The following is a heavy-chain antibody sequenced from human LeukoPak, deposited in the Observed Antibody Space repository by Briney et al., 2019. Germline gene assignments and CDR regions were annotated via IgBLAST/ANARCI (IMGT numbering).Heavy chain of an antibody. V-gene: IGHV3-48*03. Sequence: GGSLRLSCAASEFTFSSYEMNWVRQAPGKGLEWVSYISSSGSTIYYAEFVKGRFTISRDNAKNSLYLQMNSLRAEDTAVYYCARKGGYGLDFDYWGQGALVTVSS. CDR3: ARKGGYGLDFDY. CDR1: EFTFSSYE. D-gene: IGHD5-18*01. J-gene: IGHJ4*02. CDR2: ISSSGSTI.